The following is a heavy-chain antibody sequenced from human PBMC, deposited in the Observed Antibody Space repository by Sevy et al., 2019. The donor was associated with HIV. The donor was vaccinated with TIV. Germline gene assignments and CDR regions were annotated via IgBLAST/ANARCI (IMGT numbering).Heavy chain of an antibody. CDR2: ISSTGSSI. J-gene: IGHJ5*02. Sequence: GGSLRLSCTASGFTFSSYDMNWVRQAPGKGLEWVSKISSTGSSIYYADSVKGRFTISRDNAKNSLNLQMNSLRAEDTAVYYCTRNGGAFDNGFDPWGQGTLVTVSS. V-gene: IGHV3-48*03. CDR3: TRNGGAFDNGFDP. D-gene: IGHD2-8*01. CDR1: GFTFSSYD.